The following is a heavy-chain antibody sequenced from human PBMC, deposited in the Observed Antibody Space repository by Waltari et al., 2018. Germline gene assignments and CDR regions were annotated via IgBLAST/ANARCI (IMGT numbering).Heavy chain of an antibody. CDR1: GYTFTCYY. Sequence: VQLVQAGAEVKKPGASVKVSCKASGYTFTCYYMHWVRQSPGQGLEWMGRINPNSVGTKYAQKFQGRVTMTRDTSISIAYMELSRLRSDDTAVYYCARDRRGGAFDIWGQGTMVTVSS. D-gene: IGHD3-10*01. CDR3: ARDRRGGAFDI. J-gene: IGHJ3*02. CDR2: INPNSVGT. V-gene: IGHV1-2*06.